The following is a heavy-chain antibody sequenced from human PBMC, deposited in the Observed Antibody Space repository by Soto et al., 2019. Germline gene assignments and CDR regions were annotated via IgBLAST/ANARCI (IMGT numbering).Heavy chain of an antibody. V-gene: IGHV3-9*01. CDR1: GFTFDDYA. J-gene: IGHJ6*02. Sequence: EVQLVESRGGLVQPGRSLRLSCAASGFTFDDYAMHWVRQAPGKGLEWVSGISWNSGSIGYADSVKGRFTISRDNAKKSLYLQMNSLRAEDTALYYCAKGRGGDYDYYGMDVWGQGTTVTVSS. D-gene: IGHD4-17*01. CDR2: ISWNSGSI. CDR3: AKGRGGDYDYYGMDV.